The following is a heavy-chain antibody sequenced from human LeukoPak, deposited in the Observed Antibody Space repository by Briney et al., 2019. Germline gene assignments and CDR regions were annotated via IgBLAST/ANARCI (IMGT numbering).Heavy chain of an antibody. CDR3: ARGVDGGNSDWFDP. CDR2: IIPILGIA. D-gene: IGHD2-21*02. V-gene: IGHV1-69*04. J-gene: IGHJ5*02. CDR1: GGTFTSYA. Sequence: ASVKVSCKASGGTFTSYAISWVRQAPGQGLEWMGRIIPILGIANYAQKFQGRVTITADKSTSTAYMELSSLRSEDTAVYYCARGVDGGNSDWFDPWGQGTLVTVSS.